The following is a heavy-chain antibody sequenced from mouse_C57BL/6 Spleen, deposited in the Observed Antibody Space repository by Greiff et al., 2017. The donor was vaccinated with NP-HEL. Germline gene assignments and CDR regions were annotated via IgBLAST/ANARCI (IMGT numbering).Heavy chain of an antibody. Sequence: EVQLQQSGTVLARPGASVKMSCKTSGYTFTSYWMHWVKQRPGQGLEWIGAIYPGNSDTSYNQKFKGKAKLTAVTSANTAYMELSSLTNEDSAVYYCTRGEAFTDGYYLYYFDYWGQGTTLTVSS. CDR1: GYTFTSYW. D-gene: IGHD2-3*01. V-gene: IGHV1-5*01. CDR3: TRGEAFTDGYYLYYFDY. CDR2: IYPGNSDT. J-gene: IGHJ2*01.